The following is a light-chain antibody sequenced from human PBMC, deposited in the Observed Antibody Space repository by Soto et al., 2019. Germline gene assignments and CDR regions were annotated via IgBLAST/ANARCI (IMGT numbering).Light chain of an antibody. CDR1: SSNIGAGYP. J-gene: IGLJ3*02. CDR2: G. Sequence: QSVLTQPPAVSGAPGQRVTISCTGSSSNIGAGYPVHWYQQLPGTAPKLLVAGNRPSGVPDRFSVSKSGASASLAITGLQAEDEADYYCQSYDSSLSRRWVFGGGTKVTVL. V-gene: IGLV1-40*01. CDR3: QSYDSSLSRRWV.